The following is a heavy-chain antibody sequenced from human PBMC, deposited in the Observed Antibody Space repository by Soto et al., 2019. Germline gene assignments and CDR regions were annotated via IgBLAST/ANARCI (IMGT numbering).Heavy chain of an antibody. D-gene: IGHD4-17*01. J-gene: IGHJ4*02. V-gene: IGHV4-61*01. CDR3: ASSYGDYDGVVDY. CDR2: IYYSGST. Sequence: QVQLQESGPGLVKPSETLSLTCTVSGGSVSSGSYYWSWIRQPPGKGLEWIGYIYYSGSTNYNPSLKSRVTISVDTSKNQFSLKLSSVTAADTAVYYCASSYGDYDGVVDYWGQGTLVTVSS. CDR1: GGSVSSGSYY.